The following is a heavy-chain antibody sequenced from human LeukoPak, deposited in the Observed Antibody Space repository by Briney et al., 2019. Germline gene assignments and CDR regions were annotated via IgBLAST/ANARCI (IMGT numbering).Heavy chain of an antibody. D-gene: IGHD2-15*01. CDR3: AKGIIPSAYSYIDF. J-gene: IGHJ4*02. CDR2: ISGSGAGT. CDR1: GFTLTGFG. V-gene: IGHV3-23*01. Sequence: GGSLRLSCAASGFTLTGFGMSWVRQAPGKGLEWVSVISGSGAGTYYADSVKGRFTISRDNSKNTLYLQMISLRAEDTALYYCAKGIIPSAYSYIDFWGQGTLVTVSS.